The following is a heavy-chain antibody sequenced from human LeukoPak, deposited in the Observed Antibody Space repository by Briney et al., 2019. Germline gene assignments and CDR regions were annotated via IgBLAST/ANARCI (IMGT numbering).Heavy chain of an antibody. D-gene: IGHD2-2*01. CDR2: INPNSGGT. J-gene: IGHJ4*02. CDR3: ATEGYCSSTSCYALDY. Sequence: ASVKVSCKASGYTFTGYYMHWVRQAPGQGLEWMGWINPNSGGTNYAQKFQGWVTMTRDTSISTAYMELSRLRSDDTAVYYCATEGYCSSTSCYALDYWGQGTLVTVSS. V-gene: IGHV1-2*04. CDR1: GYTFTGYY.